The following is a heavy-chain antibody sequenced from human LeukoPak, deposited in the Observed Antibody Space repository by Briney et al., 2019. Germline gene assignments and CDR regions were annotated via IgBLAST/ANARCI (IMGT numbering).Heavy chain of an antibody. V-gene: IGHV4-59*01. CDR3: ARGTDDYEFDF. Sequence: SETLSLTCTVSGGSISSYYWNWLRQSPGKGLEWIGYIYYSGGTKYNPSLKSRVTISLDLSKSQFSLKLSSVFAADTAIYYCARGTDDYEFDFWGQGALVTVSS. CDR1: GGSISSYY. J-gene: IGHJ4*02. CDR2: IYYSGGT. D-gene: IGHD4-17*01.